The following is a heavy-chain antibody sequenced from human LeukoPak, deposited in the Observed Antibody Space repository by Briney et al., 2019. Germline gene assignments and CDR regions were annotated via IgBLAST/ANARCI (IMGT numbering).Heavy chain of an antibody. V-gene: IGHV1-46*01. CDR3: ASEIPASGKFDS. D-gene: IGHD6-13*01. CDR2: INPSGDFT. Sequence: ASVKVSCKASGYTFTSYGISWVRQAPGQGLEWMGVINPSGDFTSYAQNFQGRITVTRDMSTRTAYMEMSSLRSEDTAVYFCASEIPASGKFDSWGQGALVIVSS. CDR1: GYTFTSYG. J-gene: IGHJ4*02.